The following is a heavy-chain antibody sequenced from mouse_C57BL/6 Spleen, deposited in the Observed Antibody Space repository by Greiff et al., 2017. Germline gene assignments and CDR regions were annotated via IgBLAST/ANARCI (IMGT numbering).Heavy chain of an antibody. J-gene: IGHJ1*03. D-gene: IGHD1-1*01. CDR2: INPNNGGT. Sequence: EVQLQQSGPELVKPGASVKIPCKASGYTFTDYNMDWVKQSHGKSLEWIGDINPNNGGTIYNQKFKGKATLTVDKSSSTAYMELRSLTSEDTAVYYCARMPHYYGSSQGYFDVWGTGTTVTVSS. CDR1: GYTFTDYN. CDR3: ARMPHYYGSSQGYFDV. V-gene: IGHV1-18*01.